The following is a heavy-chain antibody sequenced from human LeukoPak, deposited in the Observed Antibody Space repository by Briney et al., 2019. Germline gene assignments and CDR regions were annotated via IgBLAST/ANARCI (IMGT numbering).Heavy chain of an antibody. Sequence: SETLSLTCAVYGGSFSGYYWSWIRQPPGKGLEWIGEINHSGSTNYNPSLKSRVTISVDTSKNQFSLKLSSVTAADTAVYYCARGYPYYGSGSYYYYYYMDVWDKGTTVTVSS. V-gene: IGHV4-34*01. CDR1: GGSFSGYY. J-gene: IGHJ6*03. D-gene: IGHD3-10*01. CDR2: INHSGST. CDR3: ARGYPYYGSGSYYYYYYMDV.